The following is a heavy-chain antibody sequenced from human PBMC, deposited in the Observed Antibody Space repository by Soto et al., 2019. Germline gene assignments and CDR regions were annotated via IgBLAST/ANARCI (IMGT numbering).Heavy chain of an antibody. J-gene: IGHJ4*02. Sequence: EVQLVESGGGLVQPGGSLRLSCAASGFTFSTYSMSWVRQAPGKGLEWVSYISSTSNTIHYADSVKGRFTISRDNAKNSLYLHMNSLSAEDTAVYYCARDRGCSGGICYRDLGYWGQGTLVTVSS. V-gene: IGHV3-48*01. CDR3: ARDRGCSGGICYRDLGY. CDR2: ISSTSNTI. D-gene: IGHD2-15*01. CDR1: GFTFSTYS.